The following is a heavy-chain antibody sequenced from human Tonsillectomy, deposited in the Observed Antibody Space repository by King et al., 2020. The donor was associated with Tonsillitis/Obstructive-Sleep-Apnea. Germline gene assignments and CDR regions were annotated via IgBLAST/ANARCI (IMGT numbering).Heavy chain of an antibody. CDR1: GGSISSSRYY. J-gene: IGHJ4*02. D-gene: IGHD2-21*02. Sequence: QLQESGPGLVKPSETLSLTCTVSGGSISSSRYYWGWIRQPPGKGLEWIGSIYYSGSTYYNPSLKSRVTISVDTSKNQFSLKLSSVTAADTAVYYCARQIVVVVTASRTYAFDYWGQGTLVTVSS. CDR2: IYYSGST. CDR3: ARQIVVVVTASRTYAFDY. V-gene: IGHV4-39*01.